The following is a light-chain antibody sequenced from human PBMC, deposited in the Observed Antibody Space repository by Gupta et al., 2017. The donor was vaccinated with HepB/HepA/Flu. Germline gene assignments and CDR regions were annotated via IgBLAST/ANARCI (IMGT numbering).Light chain of an antibody. V-gene: IGKV1-39*01. CDR1: QSISSY. J-gene: IGKJ1*01. CDR2: AAS. Sequence: IQMTQSPSSLSASVGDRVTITCRASQSISSYLNWYQQKPGKAPKLLIYAASRWQSGVPSRFSGSGSGTDFTLTIIRRQPPDFATYYCRQRDSTSSTFGQGTKVEIK. CDR3: RQRDSTSST.